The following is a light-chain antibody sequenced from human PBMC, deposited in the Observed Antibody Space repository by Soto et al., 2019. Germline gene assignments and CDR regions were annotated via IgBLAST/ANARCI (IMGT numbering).Light chain of an antibody. Sequence: EIVLTQSPGTLSLSPGERATLSCRASQSVGNNYLAWYQQKPGQAPSLLIYNSSKRATGISDRFIGSGSGTDFTLTISRLEPEDFAVFYCHQYANSPQTFGQGTRLEIK. J-gene: IGKJ5*01. CDR2: NSS. V-gene: IGKV3-20*01. CDR3: HQYANSPQT. CDR1: QSVGNNY.